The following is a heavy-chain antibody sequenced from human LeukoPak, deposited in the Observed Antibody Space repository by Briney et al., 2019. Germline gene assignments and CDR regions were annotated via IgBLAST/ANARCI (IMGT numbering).Heavy chain of an antibody. D-gene: IGHD4-17*01. CDR3: ARSTSVTTGTDWFDP. J-gene: IGHJ5*02. Sequence: GASVKVSCKASGYTFTSYYMHWVRQAPGQGLEWMGIINPSGGSTSYAQKFQGRVTMTRDTSTSTVYMELSSLRSEDTAVYYCARSTSVTTGTDWFDPWGQGTLVTVPS. CDR2: INPSGGST. V-gene: IGHV1-46*03. CDR1: GYTFTSYY.